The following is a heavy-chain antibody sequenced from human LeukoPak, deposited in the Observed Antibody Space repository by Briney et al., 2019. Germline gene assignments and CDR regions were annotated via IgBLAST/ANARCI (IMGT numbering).Heavy chain of an antibody. V-gene: IGHV3-23*01. D-gene: IGHD5-12*01. CDR2: ISGSGGST. Sequence: GGSLRLSCAASGFTFSSYGMSWVRQAPGKGLEWVSGISGSGGSTNYADSVKGRFTISRGNSKNTLYLQMNSLRAEDTAVYYCAKYSGYGWPCDYWGQGTLVTVSS. J-gene: IGHJ4*02. CDR1: GFTFSSYG. CDR3: AKYSGYGWPCDY.